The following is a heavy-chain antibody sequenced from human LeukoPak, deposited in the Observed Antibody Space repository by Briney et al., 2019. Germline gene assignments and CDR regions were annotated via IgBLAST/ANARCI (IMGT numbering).Heavy chain of an antibody. CDR1: GFKFSDHY. Sequence: GGSLRLSCAASGFKFSDHYIDWVRQAPGKGLEWVSAISGSGGSTYYADSVKGRFTISRDNSKNTLYLQMNSLRAEDTAVYYCAKDSSSWHRETHFDYWGQGTLVTVSS. D-gene: IGHD6-13*01. CDR3: AKDSSSWHRETHFDY. J-gene: IGHJ4*02. CDR2: ISGSGGST. V-gene: IGHV3-23*01.